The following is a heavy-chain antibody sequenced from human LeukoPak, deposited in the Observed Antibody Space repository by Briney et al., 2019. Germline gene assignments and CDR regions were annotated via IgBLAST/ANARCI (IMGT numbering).Heavy chain of an antibody. CDR3: AVYGSGFDP. Sequence: GGSLRLSCAVSGFSLSNYGMHWVRQAPGKGLEWVAFIRYDGSKKDYADSVKGRFTISRDNAKNSLYLQMNSLRAEDTAVYYCAVYGSGFDPWGQGTLVTVS. CDR2: IRYDGSKK. V-gene: IGHV3-30*02. J-gene: IGHJ5*02. CDR1: GFSLSNYG. D-gene: IGHD3-10*01.